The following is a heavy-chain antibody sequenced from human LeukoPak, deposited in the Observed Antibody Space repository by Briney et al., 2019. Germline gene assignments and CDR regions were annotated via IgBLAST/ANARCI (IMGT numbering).Heavy chain of an antibody. J-gene: IGHJ4*02. Sequence: GGSLRLSCAASGFTFSDYYMSWIRQAPGKGLEWVSYISSSSSDTNYADTVKGRFTISRDNAKNSLYLQMNSLRAEDTAVYYCARDRGRGYSYGDNWNDAGIFDYWGQGTLVTVSS. CDR3: ARDRGRGYSYGDNWNDAGIFDY. V-gene: IGHV3-11*06. D-gene: IGHD1-20*01. CDR1: GFTFSDYY. CDR2: ISSSSSDT.